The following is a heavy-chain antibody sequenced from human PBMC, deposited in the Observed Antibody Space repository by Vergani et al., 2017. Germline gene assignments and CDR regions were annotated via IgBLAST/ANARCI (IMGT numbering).Heavy chain of an antibody. CDR1: GGTFSSYG. CDR2: ISAYNGNT. J-gene: IGHJ5*02. D-gene: IGHD3-10*01. CDR3: ARDLGITMVRGVISWFDP. V-gene: IGHV1-18*01. Sequence: QVQLVQSGAEVKKPGSSVKVSCKASGGTFSSYGISWVRQAPGQGLEWMGWISAYNGNTNYAQKLQGRVTMTTDTSTSTAYMELRSLRSDDTAVYYCARDLGITMVRGVISWFDPWGQGTLVTVSS.